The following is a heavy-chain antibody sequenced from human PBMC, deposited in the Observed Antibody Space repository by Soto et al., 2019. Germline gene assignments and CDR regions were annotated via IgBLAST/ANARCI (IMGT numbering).Heavy chain of an antibody. J-gene: IGHJ4*02. CDR1: GFTFSSYG. D-gene: IGHD3-16*01. CDR3: ARDARSYDYIWGQRLGTFDY. Sequence: QVQLVESGGGVVQPGRSLRLSCAASGFTFSSYGMHWVRQAPGKGLEWVAVIWYDGSNKYYADSVKGRFTISRDNSKNTLYLQMNSLRAEDTAVYYCARDARSYDYIWGQRLGTFDYWGQGTLVTVSS. V-gene: IGHV3-33*01. CDR2: IWYDGSNK.